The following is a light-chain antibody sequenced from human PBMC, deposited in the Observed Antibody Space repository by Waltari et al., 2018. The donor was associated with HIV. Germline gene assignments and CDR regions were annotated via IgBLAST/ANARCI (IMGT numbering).Light chain of an antibody. CDR2: GAS. CDR3: QQYGSSPGT. V-gene: IGKV3-20*01. Sequence: EIVLTQSPGTLSLSPGERATLSCWASETVNRNYLAWYQQKPGQASRLLIYGASSRATGIPDRFSGSGSGTGFTLTISRLESEDFAVYYRQQYGSSPGTFGQGTKLEIK. CDR1: ETVNRNY. J-gene: IGKJ2*01.